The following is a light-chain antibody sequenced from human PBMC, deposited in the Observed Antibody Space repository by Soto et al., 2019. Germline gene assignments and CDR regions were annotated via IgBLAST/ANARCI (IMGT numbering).Light chain of an antibody. V-gene: IGKV1-6*01. CDR1: QDIRND. Sequence: AIQMTQSPSSLSASVGDRVTITCRASQDIRNDLDWFQQKPGKAPKLLIYAASTLQSGVPSRFSGSGSGTDFALTISSLQPEDFATYYCLQDYNFPWTFGQGTKVEIK. CDR2: AAS. J-gene: IGKJ1*01. CDR3: LQDYNFPWT.